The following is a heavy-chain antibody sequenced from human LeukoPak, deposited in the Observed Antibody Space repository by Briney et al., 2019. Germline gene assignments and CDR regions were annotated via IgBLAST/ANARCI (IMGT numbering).Heavy chain of an antibody. J-gene: IGHJ4*02. V-gene: IGHV1-18*01. CDR1: GYTFTSYG. D-gene: IGHD3-3*01. CDR2: ISAYNGNT. Sequence: ASVKVSCEASGYTFTSYGISWVRQAPGQGLEWMGWISAYNGNTNYAQKLQGRVTMTTDTSTSTAYMELRSLRSDDTAVYYCARDPNDFWSGWRAYYFDYWGQGTLVTVSS. CDR3: ARDPNDFWSGWRAYYFDY.